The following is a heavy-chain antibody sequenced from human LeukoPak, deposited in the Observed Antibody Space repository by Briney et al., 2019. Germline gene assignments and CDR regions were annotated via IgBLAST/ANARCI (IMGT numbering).Heavy chain of an antibody. CDR3: ARNYYDTKNWFDP. CDR1: GGSISSYY. CDR2: IYYSGST. V-gene: IGHV4-59*12. D-gene: IGHD3-22*01. Sequence: PSETLSLTCTVSGGSISSYYWSWIRQPPGKGLEWIGYIYYSGSTNYNPSLKSRVTISVDTSKNQFSLKLSSVTAADTAVYYCARNYYDTKNWFDPWGQGTLVTVSS. J-gene: IGHJ5*02.